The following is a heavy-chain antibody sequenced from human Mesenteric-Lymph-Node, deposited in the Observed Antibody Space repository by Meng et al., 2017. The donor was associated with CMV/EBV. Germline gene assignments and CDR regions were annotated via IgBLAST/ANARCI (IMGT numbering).Heavy chain of an antibody. CDR2: IYYLGTT. V-gene: IGHV4-31*02. Sequence: GGSINKGGNYWSWIRQHPGKGLEWIGYIYYLGTTDHNPSLGSRVSISIDTSKNQFSLKLNSVTTADTAIYYCAREADYDFWSASDYWGQGTLVTVSS. CDR1: GGSINKGGNY. D-gene: IGHD3-3*01. CDR3: AREADYDFWSASDY. J-gene: IGHJ4*02.